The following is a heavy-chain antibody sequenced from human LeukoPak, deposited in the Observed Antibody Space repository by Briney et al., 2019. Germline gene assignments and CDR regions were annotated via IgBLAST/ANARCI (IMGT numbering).Heavy chain of an antibody. D-gene: IGHD3-10*01. CDR2: IGTAGDP. CDR1: GFTFSSYD. J-gene: IGHJ4*02. V-gene: IGHV3-13*05. CDR3: ARWNYVSGGWAPDC. Sequence: QPGGSLRLSCAASGFTFSSYDMHWVRQATGKGLEWVSAIGTAGDPYYPGSVKSRFTISRDNAKNSLYLQMTSLRVEDTAIYYCARWNYVSGGWAPDCWGQGTLVTVSS.